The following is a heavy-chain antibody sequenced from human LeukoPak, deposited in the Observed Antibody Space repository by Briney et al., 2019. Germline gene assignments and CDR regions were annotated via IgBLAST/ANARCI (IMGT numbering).Heavy chain of an antibody. CDR1: GYTFTSYG. V-gene: IGHV1-18*01. J-gene: IGHJ4*02. Sequence: EASVKVSCKASGYTFTSYGISWVRQAPGQGLEWMGWISAYNGNTNYAQKLQGRVTMTTDTSTSTAYMELRSLRSDDTAVYYCARAKGDYDFWSGYYRGGFDYWGQGTLVTVSS. D-gene: IGHD3-3*01. CDR3: ARAKGDYDFWSGYYRGGFDY. CDR2: ISAYNGNT.